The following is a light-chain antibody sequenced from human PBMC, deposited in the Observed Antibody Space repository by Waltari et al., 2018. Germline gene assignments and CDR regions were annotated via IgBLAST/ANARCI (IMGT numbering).Light chain of an antibody. CDR1: RSDVGSSNL. CDR2: EVS. J-gene: IGLJ1*01. Sequence: QSALTQPASVSGSPGQSITISCPGSRSDVGSSNLVSWYLQHPGKAPKLIIYEVSKRPSGVSNRFSGSKSGNTASLTISGLQAEDEADYYCYSYAGGSVFGTGTKVTVL. V-gene: IGLV2-23*02. CDR3: YSYAGGSV.